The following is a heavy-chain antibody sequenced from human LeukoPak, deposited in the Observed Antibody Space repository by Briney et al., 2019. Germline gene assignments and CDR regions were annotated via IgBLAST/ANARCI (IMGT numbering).Heavy chain of an antibody. CDR3: AHRSIAAAPYWYFDL. CDR2: IYWDDDK. Sequence: SGPTLVKPTQTLTLTCTFSGFSLSTSGAGVGWIRQPPGKALEWLALIYWDDDKRYSPSLKSRLTITKDTSKNQVVLTMTNMDPVDTATYYCAHRSIAAAPYWYFDLWGRGTLVTVSS. CDR1: GFSLSTSGAG. V-gene: IGHV2-5*02. J-gene: IGHJ2*01. D-gene: IGHD6-13*01.